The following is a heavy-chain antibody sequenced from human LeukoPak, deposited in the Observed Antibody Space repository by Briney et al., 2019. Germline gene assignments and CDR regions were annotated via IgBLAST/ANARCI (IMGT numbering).Heavy chain of an antibody. D-gene: IGHD3-16*02. V-gene: IGHV1-8*01. CDR3: ARGALVRLPSSFDP. J-gene: IGHJ5*02. CDR2: MNPNRGST. CDR1: GYTFTSYH. Sequence: ASVKVSCKASGYTFTSYHSNWVRQATGQGVEWMGWMNPNRGSTGSAQRFQDRVTMPMYSSISTAYMDLRSLTSQDTAVYYCARGALVRLPSSFDPWGQGTLVTLSS.